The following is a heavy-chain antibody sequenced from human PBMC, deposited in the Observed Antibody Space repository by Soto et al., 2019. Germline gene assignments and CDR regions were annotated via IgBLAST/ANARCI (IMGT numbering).Heavy chain of an antibody. D-gene: IGHD6-19*01. CDR2: ISSGGDNT. V-gene: IGHV3-23*01. CDR1: LFNFSSHA. Sequence: GSLRLSCAASLFNFSSHAMSCVRQGPGKGLEWVSTISSGGDNTYSADSVKGRFTISRDNSKNTLYLQMNSLRAEDTAVYYCAKDFDSYSSGRYGMDVWGKGNTVTVSS. CDR3: AKDFDSYSSGRYGMDV. J-gene: IGHJ6*04.